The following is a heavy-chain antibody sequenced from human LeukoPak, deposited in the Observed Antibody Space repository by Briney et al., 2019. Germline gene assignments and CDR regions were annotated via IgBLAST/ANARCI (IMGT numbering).Heavy chain of an antibody. V-gene: IGHV1-8*01. CDR3: ARVWFGELFGAFDI. CDR2: MNPNSGNT. Sequence: ASVKVSCKASGYTFTSYDINWVRRATGQGLEWMGWMNPNSGNTGYAQKFQGRVTMTRNTSISTAYMELSSLRSEDTAVYYCARVWFGELFGAFDIWGQGTMVTVSS. CDR1: GYTFTSYD. J-gene: IGHJ3*02. D-gene: IGHD3-10*01.